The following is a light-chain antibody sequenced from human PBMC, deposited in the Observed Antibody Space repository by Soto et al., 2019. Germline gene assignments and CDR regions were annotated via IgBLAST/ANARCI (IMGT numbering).Light chain of an antibody. V-gene: IGLV1-40*01. CDR1: SSNIGSGYD. CDR2: GNT. J-gene: IGLJ3*02. Sequence: QSVLTQPPSVSGAPGQRVTISCTGSSSNIGSGYDVHWYQQLPGTAPKLLIYGNTNRPSGVPDRFSGSKSGTSASLAITGLQAEDEADYYGLADDSSLSDWVFGGGTKLTVL. CDR3: LADDSSLSDWV.